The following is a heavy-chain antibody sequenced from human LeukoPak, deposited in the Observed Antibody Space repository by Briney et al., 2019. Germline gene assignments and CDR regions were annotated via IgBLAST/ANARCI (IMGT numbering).Heavy chain of an antibody. Sequence: SETLSLTCSVSGDSISSGYFWGWIRQPPGKGLEWVGSIYHSGISYYNPSLKSRVTISVDTSKNQFSMKLTSVTAADTAVYYCARGGDSSGYEGRFDPWGQGTLVTVSS. CDR3: ARGGDSSGYEGRFDP. D-gene: IGHD3-22*01. CDR1: GDSISSGYF. J-gene: IGHJ5*02. CDR2: IYHSGIS. V-gene: IGHV4-38-2*02.